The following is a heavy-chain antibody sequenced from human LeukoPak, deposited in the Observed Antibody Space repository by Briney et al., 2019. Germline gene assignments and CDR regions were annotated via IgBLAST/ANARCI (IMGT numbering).Heavy chain of an antibody. Sequence: GGSLRLSCAASGFTFSSYAMSWVRQAPGKGREWVSAISGSGGSTYYADSVKGRFTISRDNSKNTLYLQMNSLRAEDTAVYYCAKVQYCTNGVCDAFDIWGQGTMVTVSS. V-gene: IGHV3-23*01. D-gene: IGHD2-8*01. CDR2: ISGSGGST. CDR3: AKVQYCTNGVCDAFDI. CDR1: GFTFSSYA. J-gene: IGHJ3*02.